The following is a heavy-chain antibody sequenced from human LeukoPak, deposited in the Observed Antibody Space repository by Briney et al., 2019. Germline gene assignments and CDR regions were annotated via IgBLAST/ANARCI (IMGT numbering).Heavy chain of an antibody. Sequence: PGGSLRLSCAASGLTFSSYWMSWVRQAPGKGLEWVSAISGSGGSTYYADSVKGRFTISRDNSKNTLYLQMNSLRAEDTAVYYCAKGTYYYDSSGYYYGSYYFDYWGQGTLVTVSS. CDR3: AKGTYYYDSSGYYYGSYYFDY. D-gene: IGHD3-22*01. CDR2: ISGSGGST. J-gene: IGHJ4*02. CDR1: GLTFSSYW. V-gene: IGHV3-23*01.